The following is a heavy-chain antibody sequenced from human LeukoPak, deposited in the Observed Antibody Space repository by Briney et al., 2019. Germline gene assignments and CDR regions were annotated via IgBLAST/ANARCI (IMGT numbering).Heavy chain of an antibody. J-gene: IGHJ5*02. CDR1: GGSISSGDYY. V-gene: IGHV4-30-4*01. Sequence: SETLSLTCSVSGGSISSGDYYWSWIRQPPGKGLEWIGHIYYSGSTHHNPSLKSRVTISVDTSKNQFSLKLSSVTATDTAVYYCARSLLSAGSGSYGFDPWGQGTLVTVSS. CDR3: ARSLLSAGSGSYGFDP. D-gene: IGHD3-10*01. CDR2: IYYSGST.